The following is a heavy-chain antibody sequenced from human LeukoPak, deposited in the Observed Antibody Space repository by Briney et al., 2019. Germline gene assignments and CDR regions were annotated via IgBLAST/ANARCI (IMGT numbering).Heavy chain of an antibody. D-gene: IGHD4/OR15-4a*01. J-gene: IGHJ3*02. V-gene: IGHV3-64D*06. CDR3: VKESGFMVAPNSAFDI. CDR1: GFTINSYP. CDR2: ISRNGGSA. Sequence: GGSLRLSCSASGFTINSYPVPRVRQAPGKGLEYVSGISRNGGSAYYADSVKGRFTISRDNSKNTLYLQMSSLRAEDSAVYYCVKESGFMVAPNSAFDIWGQGTVVTVSS.